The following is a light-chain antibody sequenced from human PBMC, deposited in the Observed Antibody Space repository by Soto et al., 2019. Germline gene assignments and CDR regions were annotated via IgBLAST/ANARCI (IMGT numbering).Light chain of an antibody. J-gene: IGKJ4*01. Sequence: EIIMTQSPATLSVSPGGRATISCRASQRVSSNLAWYQQKPGQAPRLRISGTSARATGIPPRFSGSGSGTAITLTTGSLQSDDVAVYFCAQYNNWAFTFGGDTKVESK. CDR2: GTS. CDR1: QRVSSN. V-gene: IGKV3-15*01. CDR3: AQYNNWAFT.